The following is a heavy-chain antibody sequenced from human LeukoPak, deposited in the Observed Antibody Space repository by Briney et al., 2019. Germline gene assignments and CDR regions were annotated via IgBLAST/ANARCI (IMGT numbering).Heavy chain of an antibody. V-gene: IGHV4-39*07. CDR2: MYYSGST. Sequence: SETLSLTCTASGGPISSSSYYWGWIRQPPGKGLEWIGNMYYSGSTYYRPSLKSRVTISVDTSKNQFSLKLSSVTAADTAVYYCARDVSRVAIFDYWGQGTLVTVSS. CDR1: GGPISSSSYY. J-gene: IGHJ4*02. D-gene: IGHD5-12*01. CDR3: ARDVSRVAIFDY.